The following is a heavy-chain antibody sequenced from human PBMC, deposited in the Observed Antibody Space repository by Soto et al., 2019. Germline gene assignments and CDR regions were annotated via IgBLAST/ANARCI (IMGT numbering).Heavy chain of an antibody. CDR3: ARHASLYSSSAGNWFDP. CDR2: IYYSGST. Sequence: QLQLQESGPGLVKPSETLSLTCTVSGGSISSSSYYWAWIRQPPGKGLEWIGSIYYSGSTYYNPSLKSRVTIPVDTSKNQFSLKRSSVTAADTAVYYCARHASLYSSSAGNWFDPWGQGTLVTVSS. V-gene: IGHV4-39*01. J-gene: IGHJ5*02. CDR1: GGSISSSSYY. D-gene: IGHD6-6*01.